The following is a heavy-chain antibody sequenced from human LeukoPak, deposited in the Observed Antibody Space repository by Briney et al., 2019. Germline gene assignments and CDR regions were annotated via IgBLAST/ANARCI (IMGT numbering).Heavy chain of an antibody. Sequence: PSETLSLTCTVSGGSISSYYWGWIRQPPGKGLEWIGYIYYSGSTNYNPSLKSRVTISVDTSKNQFSLKLSSVTAADTAVYYCARGGSSWYGPSPSFDYWGQGTLVTVSS. CDR3: ARGGSSWYGPSPSFDY. J-gene: IGHJ4*02. D-gene: IGHD6-13*01. V-gene: IGHV4-59*01. CDR2: IYYSGST. CDR1: GGSISSYY.